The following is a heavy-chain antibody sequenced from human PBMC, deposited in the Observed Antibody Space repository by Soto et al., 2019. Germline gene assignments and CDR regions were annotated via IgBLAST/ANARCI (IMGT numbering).Heavy chain of an antibody. Sequence: QVQLQESGPGLVKPSEILSLTCTVSGGSISSYYWSWIRQPPGKGLEWIGYIYYSGSTNYNPSLKSLVTIPVDTSKNQFALKLSSVTAADTAVYYCARRVGYCTNGVCYPNYYYMDVWGKGTTVTVSS. CDR3: ARRVGYCTNGVCYPNYYYMDV. V-gene: IGHV4-59*01. J-gene: IGHJ6*03. D-gene: IGHD2-8*01. CDR2: IYYSGST. CDR1: GGSISSYY.